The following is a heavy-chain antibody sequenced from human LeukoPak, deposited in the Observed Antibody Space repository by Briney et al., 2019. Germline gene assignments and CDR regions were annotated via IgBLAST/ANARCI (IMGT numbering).Heavy chain of an antibody. CDR2: IYTSGST. V-gene: IGHV4-4*07. Sequence: SETLSLTCTVSGGSISSYYWSWIRQPAGKGLEWIGRIYTSGSTNYNPSLKSRVTMSVDTSKNQFSLKLSSVTAADTAVYYCARDSVVWLLPGAWFDPWGQGTLVTVSS. D-gene: IGHD3-9*01. CDR1: GGSISSYY. CDR3: ARDSVVWLLPGAWFDP. J-gene: IGHJ5*02.